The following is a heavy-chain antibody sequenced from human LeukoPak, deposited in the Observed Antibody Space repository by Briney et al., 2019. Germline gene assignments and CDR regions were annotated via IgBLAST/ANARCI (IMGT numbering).Heavy chain of an antibody. Sequence: SETLSLTCTVSGGSISSGGYYWSWIRQPPGKGLEWIGYIYHSGSTYYNPSLKSRVTISVDRSKNQFSLKLSSVTAADTAVYYCARGLVPAASAEYFQHWGQGTLVTVSS. CDR2: IYHSGST. D-gene: IGHD2-2*01. CDR3: ARGLVPAASAEYFQH. J-gene: IGHJ1*01. V-gene: IGHV4-30-2*01. CDR1: GGSISSGGYY.